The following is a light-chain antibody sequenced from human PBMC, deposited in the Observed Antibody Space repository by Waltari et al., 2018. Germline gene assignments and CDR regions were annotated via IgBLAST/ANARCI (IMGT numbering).Light chain of an antibody. CDR3: QSYDSSLSGYVV. Sequence: QSVLTPPPSVSGAPGQRVTISCTGTSPHIGAGYDVNWYQQLPGTAPKLLIYGNSNRPAGVPDRFSGSKSGTSASLAITGLQAEDEADYYCQSYDSSLSGYVVFGGGTKLTVL. V-gene: IGLV1-40*01. CDR1: SPHIGAGYD. CDR2: GNS. J-gene: IGLJ2*01.